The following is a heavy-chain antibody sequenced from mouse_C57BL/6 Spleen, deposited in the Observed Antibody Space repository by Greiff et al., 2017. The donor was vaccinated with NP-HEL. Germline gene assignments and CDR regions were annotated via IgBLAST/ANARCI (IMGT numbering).Heavy chain of an antibody. CDR2: IYPGDGDT. D-gene: IGHD4-1*01. Sequence: QVQLQQSGPELVKPGASVKISCKASGYAFSSSWMNWVKQRPGKGLEWIGRIYPGDGDTNYNGKFKGKATLTADKSSSTAYMQLSSLTSEDSAVYFCARGGGTVDYWGQGTTLKVSS. CDR3: ARGGGTVDY. V-gene: IGHV1-82*01. CDR1: GYAFSSSW. J-gene: IGHJ2*01.